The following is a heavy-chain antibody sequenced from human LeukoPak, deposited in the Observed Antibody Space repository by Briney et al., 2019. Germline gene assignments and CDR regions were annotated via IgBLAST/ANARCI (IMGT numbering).Heavy chain of an antibody. Sequence: GGSLRLSCAASGFIFNNYGMHWVRQAPGKGLEWVAVISYDGSNKYYADSVKGRFTISRDNFKYTLYLQMNSLRAEDTAVYYWARHKATQYYFDSSGYPLDYWGQGTLVTVSS. V-gene: IGHV3-30*03. CDR1: GFIFNNYG. D-gene: IGHD3-22*01. CDR3: ARHKATQYYFDSSGYPLDY. CDR2: ISYDGSNK. J-gene: IGHJ4*02.